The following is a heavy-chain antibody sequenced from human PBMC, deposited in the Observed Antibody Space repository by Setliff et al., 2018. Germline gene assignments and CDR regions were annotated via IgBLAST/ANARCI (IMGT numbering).Heavy chain of an antibody. CDR3: ARDHAYGPRFYYYYYGMDV. Sequence: LRLSCAASGFTFSRYWMSWVRQAPGKGLEWVANIKQDGSEKYYVDSVKGRFTISRDNAKNSLYLQMNSLRAEDTAVYYCARDHAYGPRFYYYYYGMDVWGQGTTVTVSS. CDR2: IKQDGSEK. V-gene: IGHV3-7*01. J-gene: IGHJ6*02. CDR1: GFTFSRYW. D-gene: IGHD3-10*01.